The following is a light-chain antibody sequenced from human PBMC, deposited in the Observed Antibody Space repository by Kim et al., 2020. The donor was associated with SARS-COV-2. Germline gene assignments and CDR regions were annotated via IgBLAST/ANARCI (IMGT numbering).Light chain of an antibody. V-gene: IGLV1-44*01. CDR1: SSNVGRNT. CDR2: SNK. CDR3: AAWDDRLNGPV. Sequence: GQGVTIAGSGSSSNVGRNTENWYQQLPGTAPKLLIYSNKQRPSGVPDRFSGSKSGTSASLAISGLQSEDEADYYCAAWDDRLNGPVFGGGTQLTVL. J-gene: IGLJ7*01.